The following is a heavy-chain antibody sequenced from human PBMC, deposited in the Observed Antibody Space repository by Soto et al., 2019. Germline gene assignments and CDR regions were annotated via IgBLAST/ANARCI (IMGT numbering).Heavy chain of an antibody. V-gene: IGHV3-30*18. Sequence: GGSLRLSCAASGFTFSSYGMHWVRQAPGKGLEWVAVISYDGSNKYYADSVKGRFTISRDNSKNTLYLQMNSLRAEDTAVYYCAKDLSSYGMDVWGQGTTVTVSS. CDR3: AKDLSSYGMDV. J-gene: IGHJ6*02. CDR1: GFTFSSYG. CDR2: ISYDGSNK.